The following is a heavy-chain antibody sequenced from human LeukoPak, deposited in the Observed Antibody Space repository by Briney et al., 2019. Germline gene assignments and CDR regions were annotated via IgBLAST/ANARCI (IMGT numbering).Heavy chain of an antibody. J-gene: IGHJ2*01. V-gene: IGHV3-30*04. Sequence: PGGSLRLSCAASGFTFRSFAMHWVRQAPGKGLEWVAVISYDGSNKYYADSVKGRFTISRDNSKNTLFLQMNSLRAEDTAVYYCARVGGSGTYPNWYFDLWGRGTLVTVSS. D-gene: IGHD3-10*01. CDR3: ARVGGSGTYPNWYFDL. CDR2: ISYDGSNK. CDR1: GFTFRSFA.